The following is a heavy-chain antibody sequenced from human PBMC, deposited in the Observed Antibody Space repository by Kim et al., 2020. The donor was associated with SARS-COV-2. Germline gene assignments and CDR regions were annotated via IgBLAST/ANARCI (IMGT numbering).Heavy chain of an antibody. J-gene: IGHJ4*02. V-gene: IGHV4-39*01. CDR3: ARRAAGVDW. Sequence: GTTYYNPSLKSRVTLSVDTSKNQFSLKLSSLTAADTAVYYCARRAAGVDWWGQGTPVTVSS. CDR2: GTT.